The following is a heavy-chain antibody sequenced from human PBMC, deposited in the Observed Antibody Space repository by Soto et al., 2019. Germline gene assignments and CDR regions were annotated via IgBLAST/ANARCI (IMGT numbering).Heavy chain of an antibody. CDR3: ARGPKGAAAGHYYYYGMDV. J-gene: IGHJ6*02. CDR1: GGTFSSYA. V-gene: IGHV1-69*12. Sequence: QVQLVQSGAEVKKPGSSVKVSCKASGGTFSSYAISWVRQAPGQGLEWMGGIIPIFGTANYAQKFQGRVTITADESTSTAYMELGSLGSEDTAVYYCARGPKGAAAGHYYYYGMDVWGQGTTVTVSS. D-gene: IGHD6-13*01. CDR2: IIPIFGTA.